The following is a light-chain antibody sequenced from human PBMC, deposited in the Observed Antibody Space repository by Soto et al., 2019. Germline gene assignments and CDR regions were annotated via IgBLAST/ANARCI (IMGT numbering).Light chain of an antibody. Sequence: EIVLTQSPVTLSLSPGERATLSCRASQSVRSNLAWYQQKPGQAPRLLIYGASTRATGIPARFSGSGSGTEFTLTISSLQSEDFAVYYCQQYSNWPPGTFGQGTKVDIK. V-gene: IGKV3-15*01. CDR2: GAS. CDR3: QQYSNWPPGT. CDR1: QSVRSN. J-gene: IGKJ1*01.